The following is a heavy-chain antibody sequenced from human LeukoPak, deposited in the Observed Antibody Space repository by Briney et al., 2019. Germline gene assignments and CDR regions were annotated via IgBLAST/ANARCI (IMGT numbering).Heavy chain of an antibody. J-gene: IGHJ5*02. CDR3: ARDYGSGRYYPGWFDP. CDR2: IYTSGST. D-gene: IGHD3-10*01. V-gene: IGHV4-4*07. Sequence: PSETLSLTCTVSGGSISSYYWSWIRQPAGKGLEWIGRIYTSGSTNYNPSLKSRVTMSVDTSKNQFSLKLSSVTAADTAVYYCARDYGSGRYYPGWFDPWGQGTLVTVSS. CDR1: GGSISSYY.